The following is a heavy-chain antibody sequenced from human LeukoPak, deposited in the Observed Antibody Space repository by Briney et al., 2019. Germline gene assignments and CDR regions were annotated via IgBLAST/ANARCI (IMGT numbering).Heavy chain of an antibody. Sequence: GGSLRLSCAASGFTFSTYAMSWVRQAPGKGLEWVSALSGSGGSSYYADSVKGRFTISRDNSKNTLYLQMNSLRAEDTAVYYCAKILLVTVPNFDYWGQGTLVTVSS. CDR2: LSGSGGSS. V-gene: IGHV3-23*01. J-gene: IGHJ4*02. D-gene: IGHD3-9*01. CDR1: GFTFSTYA. CDR3: AKILLVTVPNFDY.